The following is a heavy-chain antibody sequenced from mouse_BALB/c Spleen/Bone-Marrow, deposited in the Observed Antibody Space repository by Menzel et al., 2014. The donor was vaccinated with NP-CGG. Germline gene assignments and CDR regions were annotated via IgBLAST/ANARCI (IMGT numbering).Heavy chain of an antibody. V-gene: IGHV2-9*02. CDR2: IGIGGST. D-gene: IGHD1-1*01. CDR1: GFSLTSYG. Sequence: QVQLKQSGPGLVAPSQSLSITCTVSGFSLTSYGVHWVRQPPGKGLEWLGVIGIGGSTNYNSALMSRLSISKDNSKSQVFLKMNSLQTDDTAMYYCARASYYYGSRYDYWGQGTTLTVSS. CDR3: ARASYYYGSRYDY. J-gene: IGHJ2*01.